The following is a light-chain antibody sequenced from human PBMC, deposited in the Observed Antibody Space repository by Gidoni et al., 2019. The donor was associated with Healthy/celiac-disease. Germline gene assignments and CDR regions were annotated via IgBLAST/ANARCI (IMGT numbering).Light chain of an antibody. V-gene: IGKV1-33*01. J-gene: IGKJ2*01. CDR2: DAS. CDR1: QDISNY. Sequence: DIQMTQSPSSLSASVGDRVTITGQASQDISNYLNWYRQKPGKAPKLLIYDASKLETGVPSRYSGSGSGTDFTLTISSLQPEDIGTYYCQQYDNLPPYTFGQGTKLEIK. CDR3: QQYDNLPPYT.